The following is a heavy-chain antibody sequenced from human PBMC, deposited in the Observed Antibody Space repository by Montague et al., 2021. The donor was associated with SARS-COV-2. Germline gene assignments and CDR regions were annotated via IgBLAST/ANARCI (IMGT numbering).Heavy chain of an antibody. V-gene: IGHV4-34*01. CDR3: ARGADYAFWSGFLRYKWFDP. J-gene: IGHJ5*02. CDR2: INHSGST. D-gene: IGHD3-3*01. Sequence: SETLSLTCAVYGGSLSGYYWAWIRQTPAKGLEWIGEINHSGSTNYNPSLKSRPTISVDTSKKQFSLKLNSMTAADTAVYYCARGADYAFWSGFLRYKWFDPWGLGTPVTVSS. CDR1: GGSLSGYY.